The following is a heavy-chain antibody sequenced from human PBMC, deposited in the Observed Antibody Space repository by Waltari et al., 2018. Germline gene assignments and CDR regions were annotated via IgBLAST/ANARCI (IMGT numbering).Heavy chain of an antibody. J-gene: IGHJ4*02. V-gene: IGHV1-2*06. CDR2: INPNTGGT. D-gene: IGHD2-15*01. CDR1: GYAFTGYY. Sequence: QVLLVQSGAEVQKPGASVRVSCKASGYAFTGYYMHWVRQAPGQGREWVGRINPNTGGTNYAQKFQGRVTVTRDTSINTAYMDLSRLNSDDTAVYYCARDRGGNQYYFDYWGQGTLVSVSS. CDR3: ARDRGGNQYYFDY.